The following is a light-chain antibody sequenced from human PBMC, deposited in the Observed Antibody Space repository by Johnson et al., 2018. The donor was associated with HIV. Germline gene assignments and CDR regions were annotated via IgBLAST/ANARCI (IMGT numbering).Light chain of an antibody. Sequence: QSVLTQPPSVSAAPGQKVTISCSGSSSNIGNNYVSWYQQLPGTAPKLLIYENNTRPSGIPDRFSGSKSGTSATLGITGLQTGDEAAYYCGRWDDRLSTYVFGTGTKVTVL. CDR2: ENN. CDR3: GRWDDRLSTYV. J-gene: IGLJ1*01. CDR1: SSNIGNNY. V-gene: IGLV1-51*02.